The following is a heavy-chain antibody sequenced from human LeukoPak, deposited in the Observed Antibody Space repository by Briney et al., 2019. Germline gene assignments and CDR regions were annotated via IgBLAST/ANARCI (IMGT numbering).Heavy chain of an antibody. J-gene: IGHJ4*02. Sequence: PSGTLSLTCAVSGGSLKSNYRWSWVRPPPGEGLGWIGESYHSGSTNYNPSLESRVTVSVDTAKNQFSLKLSSVTAADTAVYYCARGVEREDYWGQGTLVTVSS. CDR3: ARGVEREDY. D-gene: IGHD1-26*01. CDR1: GGSLKSNYR. V-gene: IGHV4-4*02. CDR2: SYHSGST.